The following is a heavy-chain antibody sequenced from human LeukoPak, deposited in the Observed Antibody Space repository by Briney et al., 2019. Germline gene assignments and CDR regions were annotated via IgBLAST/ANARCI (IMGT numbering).Heavy chain of an antibody. V-gene: IGHV3-33*01. CDR3: ARVRELWSSGHHWFDP. Sequence: PGGSLRLSCAASGFTFSSYGMHWVRQAPGKGLEWVAVIWYDGSNKYYADSVKGRFTISRDNSKNTLYLQMNSLRAEDTAVYYCARVRELWSSGHHWFDPWGQGTLVTVSS. D-gene: IGHD6-19*01. CDR2: IWYDGSNK. CDR1: GFTFSSYG. J-gene: IGHJ5*02.